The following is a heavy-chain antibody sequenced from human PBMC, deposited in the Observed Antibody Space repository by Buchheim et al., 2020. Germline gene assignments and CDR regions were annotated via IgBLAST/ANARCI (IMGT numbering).Heavy chain of an antibody. J-gene: IGHJ5*02. D-gene: IGHD3-22*01. Sequence: EVQLVESGGGLVQPGGSLRLSCAVSGFTVSSDSMSWVRQAPGKGLEWVSAIYGGGATYYTDSVKGRFNISRDSSKNTLYLQINRLRVEDTAMYYCARRQPSGSWFDPWGQGTL. CDR1: GFTVSSDS. CDR3: ARRQPSGSWFDP. V-gene: IGHV3-66*01. CDR2: IYGGGAT.